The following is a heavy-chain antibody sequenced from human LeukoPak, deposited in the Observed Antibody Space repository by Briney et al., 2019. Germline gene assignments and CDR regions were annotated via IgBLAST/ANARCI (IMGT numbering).Heavy chain of an antibody. CDR3: AKAAATGSGYYFEY. J-gene: IGHJ4*02. Sequence: GGSLRLSCTASGFTFSNYAMSWVRQAPGKGLEWDSTITGSGGNAYYADSVKGRFTIPRDNSKSTLYLQMNSLRPEDAAVYYCAKAAATGSGYYFEYWGQGALVTVSS. CDR1: GFTFSNYA. V-gene: IGHV3-23*01. D-gene: IGHD6-13*01. CDR2: ITGSGGNA.